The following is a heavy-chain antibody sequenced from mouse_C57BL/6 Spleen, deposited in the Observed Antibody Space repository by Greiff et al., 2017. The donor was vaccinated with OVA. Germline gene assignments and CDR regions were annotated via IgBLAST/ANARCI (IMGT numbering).Heavy chain of an antibody. CDR2: IHPNSGST. Sequence: QVQLQQSGAELVKPGASVKLSCKASGYTFPSYWMHWVKQRPGQGLEWIGMIHPNSGSTNYNEKFKSKATLTVDKSSSTAYMQLSSLTSEDSAVYYCARRGDDYDYYAMDYWGQGTSVTVSS. J-gene: IGHJ4*01. D-gene: IGHD2-4*01. V-gene: IGHV1-64*01. CDR1: GYTFPSYW. CDR3: ARRGDDYDYYAMDY.